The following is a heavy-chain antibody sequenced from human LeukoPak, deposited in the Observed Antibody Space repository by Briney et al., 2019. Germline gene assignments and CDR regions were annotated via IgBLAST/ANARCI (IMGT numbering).Heavy chain of an antibody. CDR3: ARERDDYYFDY. CDR2: ISRSGTII. CDR1: GFTLRGYE. V-gene: IGHV3-48*03. D-gene: IGHD3-3*01. Sequence: GALRLSCAAPGFTLRGYEKKLVRPAPGEGVKWVSYISRSGTIISYADSVRGRLTISRDNAKNSLYLQMNSLRAEDTAVYYCARERDDYYFDYWGQGTLVTVSS. J-gene: IGHJ4*02.